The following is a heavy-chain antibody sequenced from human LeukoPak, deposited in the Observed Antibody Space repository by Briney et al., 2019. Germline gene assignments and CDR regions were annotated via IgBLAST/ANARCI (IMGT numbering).Heavy chain of an antibody. J-gene: IGHJ3*02. CDR1: GYSLTNYW. CDR3: ARRGYESSGYRDAFDI. CDR2: IYPGDSDT. Sequence: GESLKISCKGSGYSLTNYWIAWVRQMPGKGLEWMGIIYPGDSDTTYSPSFQGQVTISVDKSISTAYLQWSSLKASDTAMHYCARRGYESSGYRDAFDIWGQGTMVTVSS. D-gene: IGHD3-22*01. V-gene: IGHV5-51*01.